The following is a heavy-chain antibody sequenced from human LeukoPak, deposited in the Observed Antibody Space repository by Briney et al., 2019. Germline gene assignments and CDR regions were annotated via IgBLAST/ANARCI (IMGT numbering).Heavy chain of an antibody. CDR1: GFTFSSYA. CDR2: ISGSGGST. D-gene: IGHD6-6*01. CDR3: AKDRIAARRPGWFDP. J-gene: IGHJ5*02. V-gene: IGHV3-23*01. Sequence: GGSLRLSCAASGFTFSSYAMSWVRQAPGKGLEWVSAISGSGGSTYYADSVRGRFTISRDNSKNTLYLQMNSLRAEGTAVYYCAKDRIAARRPGWFDPWGQGTLVTVSS.